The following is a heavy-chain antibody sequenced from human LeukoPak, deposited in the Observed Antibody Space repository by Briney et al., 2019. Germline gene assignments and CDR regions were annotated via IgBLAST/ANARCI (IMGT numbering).Heavy chain of an antibody. J-gene: IGHJ4*02. D-gene: IGHD2-21*01. CDR1: GYTFTGYY. V-gene: IGHV1-2*02. CDR3: AGDSPFAYCGGDCAEYFDY. Sequence: ASVKVSCKASGYTFTGYYMHWVRQAPGQGLEWMGWINPNSGGTNYAQKFQGRVTMTRDTSISTAYMELSRLRSDDTAVYYCAGDSPFAYCGGDCAEYFDYWGQGTLVTVSS. CDR2: INPNSGGT.